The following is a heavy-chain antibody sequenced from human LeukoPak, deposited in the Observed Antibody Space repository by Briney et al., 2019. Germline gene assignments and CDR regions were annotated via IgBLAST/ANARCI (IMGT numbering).Heavy chain of an antibody. CDR3: ARVRQYYDFWSGSYYFDY. Sequence: PGGSLRLXCAASGFTFSSYWMSWVRQAPGKGLEWVANIKQDGSQKYYVDSVKGRFTISRDNAKNSLYLQMNSLRAEDTAVYYCARVRQYYDFWSGSYYFDYWGQGTLVTVSS. V-gene: IGHV3-7*01. CDR2: IKQDGSQK. D-gene: IGHD3-3*01. J-gene: IGHJ4*02. CDR1: GFTFSSYW.